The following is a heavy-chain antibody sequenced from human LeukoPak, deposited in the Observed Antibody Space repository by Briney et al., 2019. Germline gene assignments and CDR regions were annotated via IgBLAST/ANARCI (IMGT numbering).Heavy chain of an antibody. CDR1: GYTFTGYY. Sequence: ASVKVSCKASGYTFTGYYMHWVRQAPGQGLEWMGWINPNSGGTNYAQKFQGRVTMTRDTSISTAYMELSRLRSDDTAVYYCARDRRTYYHDSSGYLSLNGGFDYWGQGTLVTVSS. V-gene: IGHV1-2*02. D-gene: IGHD3-22*01. J-gene: IGHJ4*02. CDR3: ARDRRTYYHDSSGYLSLNGGFDY. CDR2: INPNSGGT.